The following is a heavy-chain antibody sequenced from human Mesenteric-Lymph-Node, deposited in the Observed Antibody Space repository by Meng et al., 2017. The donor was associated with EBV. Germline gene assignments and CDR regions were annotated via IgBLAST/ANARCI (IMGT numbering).Heavy chain of an antibody. CDR2: INRNGDRT. CDR3: ARALSHDYSDLVA. CDR1: GFMIDENG. Sequence: VESGVGVGGPCGVLGPYVVGLGFMIDENGMGWVRHAPGKGLEWVSGINRNGDRTGYGDSVKGRFTISRDSAKNSLYLQMNTLRVEDTAFYYCARALSHDYSDLVAWGQGTLVTVSS. D-gene: IGHD4-11*01. J-gene: IGHJ5*02. V-gene: IGHV3-20*03.